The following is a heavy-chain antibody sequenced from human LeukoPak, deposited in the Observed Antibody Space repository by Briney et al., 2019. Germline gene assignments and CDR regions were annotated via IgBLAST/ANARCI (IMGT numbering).Heavy chain of an antibody. CDR2: IYFSGST. V-gene: IGHV4-39*01. J-gene: IGHJ4*02. CDR1: GGSISRNNYY. Sequence: SETLSLTCTVSGGSISRNNYYWGWIRQPPGKGLEWIGNIYFSGSTDYNPSLKSRVTIPVDASKNQFSLKLISVTAADTAVYYCARKYSSSSDPFDYWGQGTLVTVSS. D-gene: IGHD6-6*01. CDR3: ARKYSSSSDPFDY.